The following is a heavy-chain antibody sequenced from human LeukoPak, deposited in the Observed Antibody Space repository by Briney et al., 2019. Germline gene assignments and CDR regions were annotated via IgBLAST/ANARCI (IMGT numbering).Heavy chain of an antibody. CDR2: INHSGST. J-gene: IGHJ4*02. CDR1: GGSFSGYY. V-gene: IGHV4-34*01. CDR3: AGSLWFGELPLYYFDY. D-gene: IGHD3-10*01. Sequence: AETLSLTCAVYGGSFSGYYWSWIRQPPGKGLEWIGEINHSGSTNYNPSLKSRVTISVDTSNNQFSLKLSSVTAADTAVYYCAGSLWFGELPLYYFDYWGQGTLVTVSS.